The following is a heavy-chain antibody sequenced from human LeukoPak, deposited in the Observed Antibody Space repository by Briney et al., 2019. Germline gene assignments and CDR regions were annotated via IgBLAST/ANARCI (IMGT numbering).Heavy chain of an antibody. CDR2: INPNSGGT. CDR3: ARIGSTEGSSWYGKVFDY. V-gene: IGHV1-2*02. Sequence: ASVKVSCKASGYTFTGYYMHWVRQAPGQGLEWMGWINPNSGGTNYAQKFQGRVTMTRDTSISTAYMELSRLRSDDTAVYYCARIGSTEGSSWYGKVFDYWGQGTLVTVSS. CDR1: GYTFTGYY. D-gene: IGHD6-13*01. J-gene: IGHJ4*02.